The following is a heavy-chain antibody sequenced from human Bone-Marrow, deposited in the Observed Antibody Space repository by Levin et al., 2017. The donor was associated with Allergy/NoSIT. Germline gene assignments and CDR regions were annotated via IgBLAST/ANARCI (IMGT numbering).Heavy chain of an antibody. CDR3: ARCTSPGSLASSNYYYYYGMDV. J-gene: IGHJ6*02. Sequence: GESLKISCAASGFTFSSYAMHWVRQAPGKGLEWVAVISYDGSNKYYADSVKGRFTISRDNSKNTLYLQMNSLRAEDTAVYYCARCTSPGSLASSNYYYYYGMDVWGQGTTVTVSS. CDR1: GFTFSSYA. CDR2: ISYDGSNK. V-gene: IGHV3-30*04. D-gene: IGHD2-2*01.